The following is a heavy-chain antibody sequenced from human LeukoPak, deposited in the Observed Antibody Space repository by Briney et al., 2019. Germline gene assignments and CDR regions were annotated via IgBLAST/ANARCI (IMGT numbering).Heavy chain of an antibody. CDR3: ARSSGYYGSGSYYSCVDH. CDR2: IWYDGNNK. Sequence: GGSLRLSCAASGLTFSSYAMHWVRQAPGKGLEWVAVIWYDGNNKYYADSVKGRFTISRDNSKNTLHLQMNSLRAEDTAVYYCARSSGYYGSGSYYSCVDHWGQGTLVTASS. V-gene: IGHV3-33*08. J-gene: IGHJ4*02. CDR1: GLTFSSYA. D-gene: IGHD3-10*01.